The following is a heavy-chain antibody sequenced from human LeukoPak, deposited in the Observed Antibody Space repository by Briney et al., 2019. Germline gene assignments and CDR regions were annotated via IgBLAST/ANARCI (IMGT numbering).Heavy chain of an antibody. CDR2: IDPSDSYT. CDR3: AWGWFGEFDY. J-gene: IGHJ4*02. V-gene: IGHV5-10-1*01. Sequence: GESLQISCKGSGYNFTSYWISWVRQMPGKGLEWMGRIDPSDSYTNYSPSFQGHVTISADKSISTAYLQWSTLKASDTAMYYCAWGWFGEFDYWDQGTLVTVSS. CDR1: GYNFTSYW. D-gene: IGHD3-10*01.